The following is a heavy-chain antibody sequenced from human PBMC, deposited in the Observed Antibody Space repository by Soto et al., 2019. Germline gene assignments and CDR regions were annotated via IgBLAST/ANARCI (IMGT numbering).Heavy chain of an antibody. Sequence: ASVKVSCKASGYTFTKYGISWLRQAPGQGLEWMGWINAGNGNTKYSQKFQGRVTITRDTSASTAYMELSSLRSEDTAVYYCARDPIYYDSSGLFDYWGQGTLVTVSS. CDR1: GYTFTKYG. V-gene: IGHV1-3*01. J-gene: IGHJ4*02. CDR3: ARDPIYYDSSGLFDY. CDR2: INAGNGNT. D-gene: IGHD3-22*01.